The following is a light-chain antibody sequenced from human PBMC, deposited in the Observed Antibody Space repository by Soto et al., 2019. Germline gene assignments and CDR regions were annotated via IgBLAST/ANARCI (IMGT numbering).Light chain of an antibody. CDR3: QQYGSSGT. CDR1: QSVSNNY. V-gene: IGKV3-20*01. CDR2: GAS. Sequence: EIVLTQSPGTLSLSPGERATLSCRASQSVSNNYLAWYQQKPGQAPGLLIYGASNRATGIPDRFSGSGSGTDFTLTISRLEPEDFAVYYCQQYGSSGTFGQGTRWIS. J-gene: IGKJ1*01.